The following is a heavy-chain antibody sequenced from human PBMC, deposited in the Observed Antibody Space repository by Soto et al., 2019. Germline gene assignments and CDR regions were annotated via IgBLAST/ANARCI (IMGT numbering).Heavy chain of an antibody. V-gene: IGHV3-30-3*01. J-gene: IGHJ4*02. CDR1: GFTFSSYA. D-gene: IGHD2-15*01. CDR2: ISCDGSNK. Sequence: GGSLRLSCAASGFTFSSYAMHWVRQAPGKGLEWVAVISCDGSNKYYADSVKGRFTISRDNSKNTLYLQMSSLKTEDTAVYYCTRRYCSGGGCYSDFDFWGQGTLVTVSS. CDR3: TRRYCSGGGCYSDFDF.